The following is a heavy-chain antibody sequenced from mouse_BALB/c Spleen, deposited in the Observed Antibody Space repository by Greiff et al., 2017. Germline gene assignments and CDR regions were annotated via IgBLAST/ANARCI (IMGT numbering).Heavy chain of an antibody. J-gene: IGHJ2*01. V-gene: IGHV5-17*02. CDR1: GFTFSSFG. D-gene: IGHD2-4*01. CDR3: ARSTMITTGYYFDY. CDR2: ISSGSSTI. Sequence: EVQVVESGGGLVQPGGSRKLSCAASGFTFSSFGMHWVRQAPEKGLEWVAYISSGSSTIYYADTVKGRFTISRDNPKNTLFLQMTSLRSEDTAMYYCARSTMITTGYYFDYWGQGTTLTVSS.